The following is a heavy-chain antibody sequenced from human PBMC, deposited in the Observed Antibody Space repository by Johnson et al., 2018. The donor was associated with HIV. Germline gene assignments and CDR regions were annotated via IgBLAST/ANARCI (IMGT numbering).Heavy chain of an antibody. V-gene: IGHV3-20*04. CDR3: ARFLGYYDSNGYYFGDGFDV. CDR1: GFTFDDYG. CDR2: INWNGDNT. J-gene: IGHJ3*01. Sequence: VQLVESGGGVVRPGGSLRLSCAASGFTFDDYGMSWVRQVPGKGLEWVSGINWNGDNTGYADSLKGRFTISRDNAKNSLYLQMNSLEAEDTALYYCARFLGYYDSNGYYFGDGFDVWGLGTMVTVSS. D-gene: IGHD3-22*01.